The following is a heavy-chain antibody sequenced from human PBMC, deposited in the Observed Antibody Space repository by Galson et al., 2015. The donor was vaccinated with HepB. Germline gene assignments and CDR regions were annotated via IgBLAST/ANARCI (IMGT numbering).Heavy chain of an antibody. Sequence: SVKVSCTASGYTFTSFSVSWVRQAPGQGLEWMGWISGNTGNTDYAQSLQGRVTMTTDTSTSTGYMELRSLTSDDTAVYYCARLGANREFDYWGQGTLVTVSS. CDR1: GYTFTSFS. CDR3: ARLGANREFDY. D-gene: IGHD1-26*01. CDR2: ISGNTGNT. J-gene: IGHJ4*02. V-gene: IGHV1-18*01.